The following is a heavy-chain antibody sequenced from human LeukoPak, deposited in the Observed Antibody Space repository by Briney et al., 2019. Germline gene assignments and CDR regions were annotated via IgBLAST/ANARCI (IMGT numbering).Heavy chain of an antibody. CDR1: GGSISSYY. J-gene: IGHJ4*02. Sequence: PXETLSLTCTVSGGSISSYYWSWIRQPXGKGLEWIGYIYYSGSTNYNPSLKSRVTISVDTSKNQFSLKLSSVTAADTAVYYCARLVVVPAAIASAPRYFYFDYWGQGTLVTVSS. D-gene: IGHD2-2*01. V-gene: IGHV4-59*08. CDR3: ARLVVVPAAIASAPRYFYFDY. CDR2: IYYSGST.